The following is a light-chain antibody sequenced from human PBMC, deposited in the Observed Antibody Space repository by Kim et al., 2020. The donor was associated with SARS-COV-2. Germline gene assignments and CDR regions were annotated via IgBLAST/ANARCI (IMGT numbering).Light chain of an antibody. Sequence: ASVEDRLPITYRASQDIPNYLAWFQLNQGSAPKLMVYAESALQPGVPSRFSGSGSGTDFTLTITSLQPEDVATYYCQKCDSAPWTFGQGTKVDIK. CDR2: AES. CDR1: QDIPNY. CDR3: QKCDSAPWT. V-gene: IGKV1-27*01. J-gene: IGKJ1*01.